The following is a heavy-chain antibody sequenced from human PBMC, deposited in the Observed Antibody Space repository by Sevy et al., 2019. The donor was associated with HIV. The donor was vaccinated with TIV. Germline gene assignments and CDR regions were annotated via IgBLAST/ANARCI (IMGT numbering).Heavy chain of an antibody. CDR1: GYTFTSYG. Sequence: ASVKVSCKASGYTFTSYGITWVRQAPGQGLEWMGWISTYNGNTSYAQNLQGRVTMTTDTSTSTAYMELRSLRSDDTAVYFCARGGEDFWRRVDYWGQGTLVTVSS. V-gene: IGHV1-18*01. J-gene: IGHJ4*02. D-gene: IGHD3-3*01. CDR3: ARGGEDFWRRVDY. CDR2: ISTYNGNT.